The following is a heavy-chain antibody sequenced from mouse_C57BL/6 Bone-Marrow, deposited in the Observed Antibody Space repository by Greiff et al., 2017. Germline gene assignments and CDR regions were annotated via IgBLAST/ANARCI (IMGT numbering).Heavy chain of an antibody. CDR3: TNIYDDCDGYFDV. D-gene: IGHD2-4*01. V-gene: IGHV1-58*01. Sequence: EVQLQQSGAELVRPGSSVKMSCKTSGYTFTSYGINWVKQRPGQGLEWIGYIYIGNGYTEYNEKFKGKATLTSETSSSTAYMQRSSLTSEDSAIYCCTNIYDDCDGYFDVWGTGTTVTVSS. J-gene: IGHJ1*03. CDR1: GYTFTSYG. CDR2: IYIGNGYT.